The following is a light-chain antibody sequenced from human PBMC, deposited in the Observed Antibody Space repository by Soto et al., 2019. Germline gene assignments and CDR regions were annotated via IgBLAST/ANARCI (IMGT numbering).Light chain of an antibody. V-gene: IGKV1-39*01. CDR2: AAS. CDR3: QQSYSPVWT. J-gene: IGKJ1*01. Sequence: DIQMTQPPSSLSASVGDRVTMTCRASQSISSYLNWYQQKPGKAPRVLIFAASSLQSGVPTRFSGSGSGTDFTLTISSLQPEDVATYFCQQSYSPVWTFGQGTKVDIK. CDR1: QSISSY.